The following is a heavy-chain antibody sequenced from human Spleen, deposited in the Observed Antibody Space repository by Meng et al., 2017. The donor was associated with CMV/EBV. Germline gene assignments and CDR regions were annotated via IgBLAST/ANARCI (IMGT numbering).Heavy chain of an antibody. CDR1: GFTFSSYS. J-gene: IGHJ3*02. CDR3: ARGGNWNAVNDAFDI. Sequence: GGSLRLSCAASGFTFSSYSMNWVRQAPGKGLEWVSYISSSSSTIYYADSVKGRFTISRDNAKNSLYLQMNSLRAEDTAVYYCARGGNWNAVNDAFDIWGQGTMVTVSS. V-gene: IGHV3-48*04. CDR2: ISSSSSTI. D-gene: IGHD1-20*01.